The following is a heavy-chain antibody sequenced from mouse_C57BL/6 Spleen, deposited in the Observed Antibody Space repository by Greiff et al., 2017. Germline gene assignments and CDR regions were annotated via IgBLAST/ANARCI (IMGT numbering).Heavy chain of an antibody. Sequence: EVQLVESGEGLVKPGGSLKLSCAASGFTFSSYAMSWVRQTPEKRLEWVAYISSGGDYIYYADTVKGRFTISRDNARNTLYLQMSSLKSEDTAMYYCTRGGAITTVVDYWGQGTTLTVSS. V-gene: IGHV5-9-1*02. CDR1: GFTFSSYA. J-gene: IGHJ2*01. D-gene: IGHD1-1*01. CDR3: TRGGAITTVVDY. CDR2: ISSGGDYI.